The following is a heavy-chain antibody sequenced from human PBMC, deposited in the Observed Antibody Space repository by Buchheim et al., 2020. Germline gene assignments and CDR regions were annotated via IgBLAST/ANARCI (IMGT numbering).Heavy chain of an antibody. Sequence: QVQLVESGGGVVQPGRSLRLSCAASGFTFSSYAMHWVRQAPGKGLEWVAVISYDGSNKYYADSVKGRFTISRDNSKNTLYLQMNSLRAEDTAVYYCANYDRSGMDVWGQGTT. J-gene: IGHJ6*02. V-gene: IGHV3-30-3*01. CDR1: GFTFSSYA. CDR3: ANYDRSGMDV. CDR2: ISYDGSNK. D-gene: IGHD3-22*01.